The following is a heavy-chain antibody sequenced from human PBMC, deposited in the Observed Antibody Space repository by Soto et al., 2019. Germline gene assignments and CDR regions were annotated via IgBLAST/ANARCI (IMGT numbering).Heavy chain of an antibody. CDR3: AKDLRASFYFVVVVRNGPGFDY. CDR2: ISSSGSTI. J-gene: IGHJ4*02. Sequence: GGSLRLSCAASGFTFSDYYMSWIRQAPGKGLEWVSYISSSGSTIYYADSVKGRFTISRDNAKNSLYLQMNSLRAEDTAVYYCAKDLRASFYFVVVVRNGPGFDYWGQGTLVTVSS. CDR1: GFTFSDYY. V-gene: IGHV3-11*01. D-gene: IGHD2-15*01.